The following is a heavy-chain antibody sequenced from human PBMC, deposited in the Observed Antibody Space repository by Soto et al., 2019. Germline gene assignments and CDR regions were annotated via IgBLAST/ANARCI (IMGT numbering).Heavy chain of an antibody. J-gene: IGHJ5*02. D-gene: IGHD2-2*01. CDR1: GYTFTSYG. Sequence: QVQLVQSGAEVKKPGASVKVSCKASGYTFTSYGISWVRQAPGQGLEWMGWISAYNGNTNYAQKLQGRVTMTTDTSPSTAYMELRSLRSDDTAVYYWARRGGGRPAAPEIEFDPWGQGTLVNVAS. V-gene: IGHV1-18*01. CDR2: ISAYNGNT. CDR3: ARRGGGRPAAPEIEFDP.